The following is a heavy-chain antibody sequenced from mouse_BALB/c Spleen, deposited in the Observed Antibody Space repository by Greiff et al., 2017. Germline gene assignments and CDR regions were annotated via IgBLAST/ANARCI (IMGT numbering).Heavy chain of an antibody. D-gene: IGHD1-2*01. Sequence: QVQLKESAAELARPGASVKMSCKASGYTFTSYTMHWVKQRPGQGLEWIGYINPSSGYTEYNQKFKDKTTLTADKSSSTAYMQLSSLTSEDSAVYYCARKKDYYGYEYFDYWGQGTTLTVSS. V-gene: IGHV1-4*02. CDR3: ARKKDYYGYEYFDY. CDR1: GYTFTSYT. CDR2: INPSSGYT. J-gene: IGHJ2*01.